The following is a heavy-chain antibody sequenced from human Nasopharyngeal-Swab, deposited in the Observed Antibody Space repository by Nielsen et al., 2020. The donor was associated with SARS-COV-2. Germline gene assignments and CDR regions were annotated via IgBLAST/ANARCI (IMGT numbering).Heavy chain of an antibody. V-gene: IGHV3-73*01. Sequence: GESLKISCAASGFTFSGSAMHWVRQASGKGLEWVGRIRSKANSYATAYAAPVKGRFTISRDDSKNTAYLQMNSLKTEDTAVYYCTRLDVAAAGTPDHYWGQGTLVTVSS. CDR3: TRLDVAAAGTPDHY. J-gene: IGHJ4*02. CDR1: GFTFSGSA. D-gene: IGHD6-13*01. CDR2: IRSKANSYAT.